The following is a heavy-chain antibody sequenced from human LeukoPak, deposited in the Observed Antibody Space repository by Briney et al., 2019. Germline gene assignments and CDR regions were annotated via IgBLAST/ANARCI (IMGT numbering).Heavy chain of an antibody. D-gene: IGHD3-10*01. V-gene: IGHV3-7*01. J-gene: IGHJ3*01. CDR3: AREGFGASWFGELRF. Sequence: PGGSLRLSCAASGFTFSGYWMSWVRQAPGKGLEWVANIKEGGSEKYYVDSVKGRFTISRDNAKNSLYLQMNSLRAEDTAVYYCAREGFGASWFGELRFWGQGTMVTVSS. CDR2: IKEGGSEK. CDR1: GFTFSGYW.